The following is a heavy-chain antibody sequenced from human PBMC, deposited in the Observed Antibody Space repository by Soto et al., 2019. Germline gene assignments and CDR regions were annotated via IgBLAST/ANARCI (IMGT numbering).Heavy chain of an antibody. CDR2: IYYSGST. Sequence: SETLSLTCTVSGGSISSYYWSWIRQPPGKGLEWIGYIYYSGSTNYNPSLKSRVTISVDTSKNQFSLKLSSVTAADTAVYYCASVLPAAIRNESAFDIWGQGTMVTVSS. CDR3: ASVLPAAIRNESAFDI. CDR1: GGSISSYY. V-gene: IGHV4-59*08. J-gene: IGHJ3*02. D-gene: IGHD2-2*01.